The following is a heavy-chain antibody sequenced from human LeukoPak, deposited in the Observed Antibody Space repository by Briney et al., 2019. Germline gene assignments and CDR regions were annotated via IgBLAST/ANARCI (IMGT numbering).Heavy chain of an antibody. V-gene: IGHV3-7*01. CDR1: GFTFSHYW. CDR2: LNQDGSVQ. Sequence: GGSLRLSCEASGFTFSHYWMTWYRQAPGKGLEWVAHLNQDGSVQAYGDSVRGRFTISRDNAKNSVYIQMSSLRGEDTAMYYCARDHNVADVWGQGTMVTVSS. D-gene: IGHD2-8*01. CDR3: ARDHNVADV. J-gene: IGHJ3*01.